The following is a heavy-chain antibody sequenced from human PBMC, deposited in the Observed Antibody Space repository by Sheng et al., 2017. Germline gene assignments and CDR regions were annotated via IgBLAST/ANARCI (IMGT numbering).Heavy chain of an antibody. D-gene: IGHD3-16*02. CDR3: ARDIGRGWFDP. CDR2: TRNKANSYTT. Sequence: EVQLVESGGGLVQPGGSLRLSCAASGFTFSDHYMDWVRQAPGKGLEWVGRTRNKANSYTTEYAASVKGRFTISRDDSKNSLYLQMNSLKTEDTAVYYCARDIGRGWFDPWGQGTLVTVSS. J-gene: IGHJ5*02. V-gene: IGHV3-72*01. CDR1: GFTFSDHY.